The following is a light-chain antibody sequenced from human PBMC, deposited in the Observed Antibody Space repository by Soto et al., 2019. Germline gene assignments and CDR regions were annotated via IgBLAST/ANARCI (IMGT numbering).Light chain of an antibody. V-gene: IGLV1-40*01. CDR2: GSS. CDR1: NSNIGAGYD. J-gene: IGLJ2*01. CDR3: HSYDSSLTVVL. Sequence: QSVLTQPPSVSGAPGQRVTISCTGSNSNIGAGYDVNWYQQLPVLVPKLLIYGSSSRALGVPDRFSGSKSDTSASLAITGLQAEDEAHYYCHSYDSSLTVVLFGGGTKLTVL.